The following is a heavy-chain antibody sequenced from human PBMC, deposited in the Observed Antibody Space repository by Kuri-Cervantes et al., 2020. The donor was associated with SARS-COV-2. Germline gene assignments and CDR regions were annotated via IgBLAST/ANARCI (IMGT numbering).Heavy chain of an antibody. D-gene: IGHD1-26*01. J-gene: IGHJ6*02. V-gene: IGHV3-7*03. CDR1: GFTFSSYW. Sequence: LSLTCAASGFTFSSYWMSWVRQAPGKGLEWVANIKQDGSEKYYVDSVKGRFTISRDNAKNSLYLQMNSLRAEDTAVYYCARESTPGATMGYYYYYGMDVWGQGTTVTVSS. CDR2: IKQDGSEK. CDR3: ARESTPGATMGYYYYYGMDV.